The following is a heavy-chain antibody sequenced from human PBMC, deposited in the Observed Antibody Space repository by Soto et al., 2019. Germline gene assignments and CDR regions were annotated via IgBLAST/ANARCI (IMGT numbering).Heavy chain of an antibody. Sequence: GGSLRLSCAASGFTFSSYSMNWVRQAPGKGLEWVSYISSSSSTIYYADSVKGRFTISRDNAKNSLYLQMNSLRAEDTAVYYCARDKSGYDFGAFDIWGQGTMVTVSS. D-gene: IGHD5-12*01. V-gene: IGHV3-48*01. J-gene: IGHJ3*02. CDR3: ARDKSGYDFGAFDI. CDR2: ISSSSSTI. CDR1: GFTFSSYS.